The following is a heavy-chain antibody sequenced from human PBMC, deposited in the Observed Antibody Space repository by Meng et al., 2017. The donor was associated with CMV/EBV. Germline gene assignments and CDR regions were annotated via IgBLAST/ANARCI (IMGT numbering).Heavy chain of an antibody. J-gene: IGHJ4*02. D-gene: IGHD6-19*01. CDR2: IKSKSAGGTT. Sequence: SCVASVFTFSVAWIHWVRQTPGKGLEWVGRIKSKSAGGTTDYGAPVGGRFTISRDDSENTVYLQMNNLQSEDTGVYYCSTGLGDFFDYWGQGILVTVSS. V-gene: IGHV3-15*07. CDR3: STGLGDFFDY. CDR1: VFTFSVAW.